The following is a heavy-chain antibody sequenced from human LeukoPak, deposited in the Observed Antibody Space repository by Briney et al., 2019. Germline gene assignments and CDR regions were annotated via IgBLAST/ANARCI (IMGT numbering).Heavy chain of an antibody. CDR1: GYTFTSYA. V-gene: IGHV7-4-1*02. CDR3: ARDGGSGSPYKRGYWYFDL. Sequence: SVKVSCKASGYTFTSYAMNWVRQAPGQGLEWMGWINTNTGNPTYAQGFTGRFVFSLDTSVSTAYLQISSLKAEDTAVYYCARDGGSGSPYKRGYWYFDLWGRGTLVTVSS. D-gene: IGHD1-26*01. J-gene: IGHJ2*01. CDR2: INTNTGNP.